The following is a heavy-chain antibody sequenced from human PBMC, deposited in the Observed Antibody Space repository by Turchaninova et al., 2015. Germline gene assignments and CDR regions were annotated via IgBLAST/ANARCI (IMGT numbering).Heavy chain of an antibody. J-gene: IGHJ4*02. D-gene: IGHD4-17*01. CDR2: ISSSSSYL. V-gene: IGHV3-21*01. Sequence: APGKGLEWVSYISSSSSYLYYADSVKGRLTISRDNAKNSLYLQRNSLGAEDTAVYYCARDFTDYGDYTSFDYWGQGTLVTVSS. CDR3: ARDFTDYGDYTSFDY.